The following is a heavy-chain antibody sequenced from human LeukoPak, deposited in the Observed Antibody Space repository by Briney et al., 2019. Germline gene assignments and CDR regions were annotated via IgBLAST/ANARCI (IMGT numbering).Heavy chain of an antibody. V-gene: IGHV3-30*18. J-gene: IGHJ4*02. CDR2: ISYDGSNT. Sequence: GRSLRLSCAASGFTFNNYGMHWVRQAPGKGLEWVAIISYDGSNTYYADSVKGRFTISRDNSKNTLYLQMNSLRAEDTAVYYCANENYYGSGSYADHWGQGTLVTVSS. CDR1: GFTFNNYG. D-gene: IGHD3-10*01. CDR3: ANENYYGSGSYADH.